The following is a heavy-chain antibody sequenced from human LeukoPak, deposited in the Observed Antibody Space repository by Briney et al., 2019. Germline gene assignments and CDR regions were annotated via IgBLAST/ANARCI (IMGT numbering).Heavy chain of an antibody. V-gene: IGHV1-46*01. CDR2: LNSIASST. CDR1: GYTFTSYY. J-gene: IGHJ5*02. CDR3: ERGGVTTVTTLLLKHWFDP. D-gene: IGHD4-17*01. Sequence: ASVKVSCKASGYTFTSYYMHWMRQAPGQGLEWMGILNSIASSTSYAQKFQGRVTMTRDTSTSTVYMELNSLRSEDTAVYYCERGGVTTVTTLLLKHWFDPWGQGTLVTVSS.